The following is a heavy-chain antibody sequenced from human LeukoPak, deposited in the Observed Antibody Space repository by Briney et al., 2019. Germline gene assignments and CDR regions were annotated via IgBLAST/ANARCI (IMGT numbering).Heavy chain of an antibody. CDR2: IIPIFGTA. V-gene: IGHV1-69*13. CDR3: ARGLLWFGELPWFDP. D-gene: IGHD3-10*01. CDR1: GGTFSSYA. J-gene: IGHJ5*02. Sequence: SVKVSCKASGGTFSSYAISWVRQAPGQGVEWMGGIIPIFGTANYAQKFQGRVTITADESTSTAYMELSSLRSEDTAVYYCARGLLWFGELPWFDPWGQGTLVTVSS.